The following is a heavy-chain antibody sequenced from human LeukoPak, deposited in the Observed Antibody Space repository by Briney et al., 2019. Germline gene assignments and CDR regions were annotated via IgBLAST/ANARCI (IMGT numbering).Heavy chain of an antibody. Sequence: PSETLSLTCTASGCSISSYYWSWIRQPPGKGLEWIGYIYYSGSTNYNPSLKSRVTISVDTSKNQFSLKLSSVTAADTAVYYCARRASGWYGNFDYWGQGALVTVSS. CDR3: ARRASGWYGNFDY. V-gene: IGHV4-59*08. D-gene: IGHD6-19*01. J-gene: IGHJ4*02. CDR1: GCSISSYY. CDR2: IYYSGST.